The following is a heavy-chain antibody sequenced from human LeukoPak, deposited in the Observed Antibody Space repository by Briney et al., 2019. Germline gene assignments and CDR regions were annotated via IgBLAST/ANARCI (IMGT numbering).Heavy chain of an antibody. J-gene: IGHJ4*02. D-gene: IGHD3-3*01. CDR3: ARGPFWSGYQILNY. CDR1: GYTFTSYD. Sequence: GASVKVSCKASGYTFTSYDINWVRQATGQGLEWMGWMNPNSGNTGYAQKFQGRVTMTRNTSISTAYMELSSLRSEDTAVYYCARGPFWSGYQILNYWGQGTLVTVSS. CDR2: MNPNSGNT. V-gene: IGHV1-8*01.